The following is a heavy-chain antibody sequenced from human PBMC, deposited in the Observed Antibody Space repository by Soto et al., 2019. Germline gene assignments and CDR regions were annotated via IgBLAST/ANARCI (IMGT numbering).Heavy chain of an antibody. CDR2: ISGSGGST. V-gene: IGHV3-23*01. CDR1: GFTFISYA. D-gene: IGHD4-17*01. Sequence: PGGSLRLSCAASGFTFISYAMSWVRQAPGKGLEWVSAISGSGGSTYYADSVKGRFTISRDNSKNPLYLQMNSLRAEDTAVYYCAKTHYGANWFDPWGQGTLVTVSS. J-gene: IGHJ5*02. CDR3: AKTHYGANWFDP.